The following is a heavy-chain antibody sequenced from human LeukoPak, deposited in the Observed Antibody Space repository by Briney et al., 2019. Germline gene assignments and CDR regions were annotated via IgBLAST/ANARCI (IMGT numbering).Heavy chain of an antibody. CDR1: GYTFTGYY. CDR3: ARDLGALGYCSGGSCYYYYGMDV. V-gene: IGHV1-2*02. Sequence: ASVKVSCKASGYTFTGYYMHWVRQAPGRGLEWMGWINPNSGGTNYAQKFQGRVTMTRDTSISTAYMELSRLRSDDTAVYYCARDLGALGYCSGGSCYYYYGMDVWGQGTTVTVSS. J-gene: IGHJ6*02. CDR2: INPNSGGT. D-gene: IGHD2-15*01.